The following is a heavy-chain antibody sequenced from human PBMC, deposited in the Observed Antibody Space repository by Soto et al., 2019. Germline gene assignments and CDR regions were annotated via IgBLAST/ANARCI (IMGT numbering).Heavy chain of an antibody. Sequence: GASVKVSCKASGGTFSSYAISWVRQAPGQGLEWMGGIIPIFGTANYAQKFQGRVTITADESTSTAYMELSSLRSEDTAVYYCAKLGFSGTYFHFDYWGQGALVTVSS. V-gene: IGHV1-69*13. CDR3: AKLGFSGTYFHFDY. CDR2: IIPIFGTA. D-gene: IGHD3-10*01. CDR1: GGTFSSYA. J-gene: IGHJ4*02.